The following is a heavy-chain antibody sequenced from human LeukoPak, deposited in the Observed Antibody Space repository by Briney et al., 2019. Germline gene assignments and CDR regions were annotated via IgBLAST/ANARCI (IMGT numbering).Heavy chain of an antibody. CDR3: AKDPNGDYVGAFDS. CDR2: IHGNGETT. Sequence: PGGSLRLSCAASAFRFSSFAMTWVRQAPGKGLGWVSGIHGNGETTYYADSVKGRFTISRDNSRELLYLQMNSLRVEDTAVYYCAKDPNGDYVGAFDSWGQGTMVTVSS. J-gene: IGHJ3*02. D-gene: IGHD4-17*01. V-gene: IGHV3-23*01. CDR1: AFRFSSFA.